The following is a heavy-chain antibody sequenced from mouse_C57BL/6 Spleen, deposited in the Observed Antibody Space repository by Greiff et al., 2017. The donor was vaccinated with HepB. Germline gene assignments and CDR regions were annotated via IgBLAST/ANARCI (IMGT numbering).Heavy chain of an antibody. CDR2: INPSSGYT. CDR3: ARDYGSSYGDFDY. J-gene: IGHJ2*01. V-gene: IGHV1-7*01. CDR1: GYTFTSYW. Sequence: VQLQQSGAELAKPGASVKLSCKASGYTFTSYWMHWVKQRPGQGLEWIGYINPSSGYTKYNQKFKDKATVTADKSSSTAYMQLSSLTYEDSAVYYCARDYGSSYGDFDYWGQGTTLTVSS. D-gene: IGHD1-1*01.